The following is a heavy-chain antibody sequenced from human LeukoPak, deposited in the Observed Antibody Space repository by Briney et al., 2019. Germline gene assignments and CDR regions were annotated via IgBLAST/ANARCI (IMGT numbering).Heavy chain of an antibody. CDR2: IYHSGST. CDR1: GGSISSGGYS. CDR3: ARVGKARGIDY. D-gene: IGHD2-15*01. J-gene: IGHJ4*02. Sequence: SETLSLTCAVSGGSISSGGYSWSWIRQPPGKGLEWIGYIYHSGSTYYNPSLKSRVTISVDRSKNQFSLKLSSVTAADTAVYYCARVGKARGIDYWGQGTLVTVSS. V-gene: IGHV4-30-2*01.